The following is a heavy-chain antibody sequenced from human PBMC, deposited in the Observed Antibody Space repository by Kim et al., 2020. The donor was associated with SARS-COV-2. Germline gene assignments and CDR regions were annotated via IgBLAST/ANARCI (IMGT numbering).Heavy chain of an antibody. Sequence: SVKGRFSISRDNAKKSLYLQMNSLRAEDMAVYYCARDRGQWLVRYYGMDVWGQGTTVTVSS. CDR3: ARDRGQWLVRYYGMDV. D-gene: IGHD6-19*01. J-gene: IGHJ6*02. V-gene: IGHV3-48*03.